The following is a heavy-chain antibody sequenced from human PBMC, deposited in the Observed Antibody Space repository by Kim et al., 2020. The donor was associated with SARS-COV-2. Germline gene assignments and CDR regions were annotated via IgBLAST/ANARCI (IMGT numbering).Heavy chain of an antibody. J-gene: IGHJ6*02. CDR2: FDPEDGET. Sequence: ASVKVSCKVSGYTLTELSMHWVRQAPGKGLEWMGGFDPEDGETIYAQKFQGRVTMTEDTSTDTAYMELSSLRSEDTAVYYCATPAGFSWAKMGAVTTSTHYYYYGMDVWGQGTTVTVSS. D-gene: IGHD1-26*01. V-gene: IGHV1-24*01. CDR3: ATPAGFSWAKMGAVTTSTHYYYYGMDV. CDR1: GYTLTELS.